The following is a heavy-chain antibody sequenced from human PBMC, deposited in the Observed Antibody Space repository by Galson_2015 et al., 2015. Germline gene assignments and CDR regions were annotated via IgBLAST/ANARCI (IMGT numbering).Heavy chain of an antibody. CDR2: IYYSGST. CDR1: GGSISSGGYY. J-gene: IGHJ4*02. CDR3: ARVMTTVRSGYFDY. V-gene: IGHV4-31*03. D-gene: IGHD4-11*01. Sequence: TLSLTCTVSGGSISSGGYYWSWIRQHPGKGLEWIGYIYYSGSTYCNPSLKSRVTISVDTSKNQFSLKLSSVTAADTAVYYCARVMTTVRSGYFDYWGQGTLVTVSS.